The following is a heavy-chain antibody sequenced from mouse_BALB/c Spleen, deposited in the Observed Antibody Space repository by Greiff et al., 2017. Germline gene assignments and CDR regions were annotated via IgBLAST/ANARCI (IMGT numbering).Heavy chain of an antibody. D-gene: IGHD2-14*01. J-gene: IGHJ4*01. CDR1: GYTFTSYW. V-gene: IGHV1S22*01. CDR3: TRIYRYERDYYAMDY. CDR2: INPGSGST. Sequence: LQQPGSELVRPGASVKLSCKASGYTFTSYWMHWVKQRPGQGLEWIGNINPGSGSTNYDEKFKSKATLTVDTSSSTAYMQLSSLTSEDSAVYYCTRIYRYERDYYAMDYWGQGTSVTVSS.